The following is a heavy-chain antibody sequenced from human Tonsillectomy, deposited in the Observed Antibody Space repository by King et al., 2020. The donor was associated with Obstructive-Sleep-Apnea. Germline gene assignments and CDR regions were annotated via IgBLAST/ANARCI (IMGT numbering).Heavy chain of an antibody. CDR3: AKDERWRNSGWYYFDF. CDR2: ISWNSGSV. D-gene: IGHD6-19*01. Sequence: VQLVESGGGLVQPGRSLRLSCAASGFTFDDYAIHWVRQAPGKGLGWVSGISWNSGSVGYADSVKGRFTISRDNAKKSLHLQMNSLRAEDTALYYCAKDERWRNSGWYYFDFWGQGTLVTVSS. V-gene: IGHV3-9*01. CDR1: GFTFDDYA. J-gene: IGHJ4*02.